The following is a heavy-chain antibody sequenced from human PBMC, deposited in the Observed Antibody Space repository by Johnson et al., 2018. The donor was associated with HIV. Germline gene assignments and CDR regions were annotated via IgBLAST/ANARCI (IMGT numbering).Heavy chain of an antibody. V-gene: IGHV3-30*02. CDR1: GFSFSTYG. J-gene: IGHJ3*02. D-gene: IGHD6-13*01. CDR3: AKKQAAAGTGGGAFDI. CDR2: IRYDGSTK. Sequence: QVQLVESGGGVVQPGGSLRLSCAASGFSFSTYGMHWVRQAPGKGLKWVSFIRYDGSTKYYADSVKGRFTISRDNSKNTLYLQMNSLRTEDTAVYYCAKKQAAAGTGGGAFDIWGQGTMVTVSS.